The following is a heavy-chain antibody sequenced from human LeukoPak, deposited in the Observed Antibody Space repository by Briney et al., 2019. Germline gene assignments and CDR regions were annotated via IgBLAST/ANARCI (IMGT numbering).Heavy chain of an antibody. D-gene: IGHD3-9*01. CDR2: ISSSSSYI. J-gene: IGHJ6*02. Sequence: GGSLRLSCAASGFTFSSYSMNWVRQAPGKGLEWVSSISSSSSYIYYADSVKDRFTISRDNAKNSLYLQMNSLRAEDTAVYYCARDILTGYYNYYYYYGMDVWGQGTTVTVSS. CDR1: GFTFSSYS. CDR3: ARDILTGYYNYYYYYGMDV. V-gene: IGHV3-21*01.